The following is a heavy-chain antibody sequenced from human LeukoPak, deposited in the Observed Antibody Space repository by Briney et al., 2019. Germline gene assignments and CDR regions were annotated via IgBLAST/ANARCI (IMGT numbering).Heavy chain of an antibody. Sequence: GGPLRLSCAASGFTFSSYAMSWVRQAPGKGLEWVSAISGSGGSTYYADSVKGRFTISRDNSKNTLYLQMNSLRAEDTAVYYCASRRGDSSGFDYWGQGTLVTVSS. CDR1: GFTFSSYA. J-gene: IGHJ4*02. V-gene: IGHV3-23*01. D-gene: IGHD3-22*01. CDR2: ISGSGGST. CDR3: ASRRGDSSGFDY.